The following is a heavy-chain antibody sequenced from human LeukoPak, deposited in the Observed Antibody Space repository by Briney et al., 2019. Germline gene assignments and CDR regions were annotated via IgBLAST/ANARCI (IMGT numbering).Heavy chain of an antibody. CDR2: IYYSGST. Sequence: SETLSLTCTVSGGSIGSYYWSWIRQPPGKGLEWIGYIYYSGSTNYNPSLKSRVTISVDTSKNQFSLKLSSVTAADTAVYYCARVTPPWDYAPDYWGQGTLVTVSS. D-gene: IGHD4-17*01. CDR1: GGSIGSYY. CDR3: ARVTPPWDYAPDY. V-gene: IGHV4-59*01. J-gene: IGHJ4*02.